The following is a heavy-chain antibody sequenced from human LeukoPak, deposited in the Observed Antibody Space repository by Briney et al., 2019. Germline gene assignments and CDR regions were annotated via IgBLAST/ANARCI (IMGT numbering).Heavy chain of an antibody. CDR3: ARVGWAVAGTAADY. J-gene: IGHJ4*02. CDR2: IYYSGST. D-gene: IGHD6-19*01. CDR1: GGSISSYY. Sequence: TSETLSLTCTVSGGSISSYYWSWIRQPPGKGLEWIGYIYYSGSTNYNPSLKSRVTISVDTSKNQFSLKLSSVTAADTAVYYCARVGWAVAGTAADYWGQGTLVTVSS. V-gene: IGHV4-59*08.